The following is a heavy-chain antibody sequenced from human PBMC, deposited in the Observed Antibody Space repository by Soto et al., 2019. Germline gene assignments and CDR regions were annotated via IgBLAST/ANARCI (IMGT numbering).Heavy chain of an antibody. Sequence: QVQLVESGGGVVQPGRSLRLSCAASGFTFSSFALHWVRQAPGKGLECVAVMSYDGNNQYYADSVKGRFTLSRDNSKSTLYLQMNSLRAEDTAVYYCARADDDFWSASPEDVWGQGTKFTVSS. CDR2: MSYDGNNQ. CDR1: GFTFSSFA. CDR3: ARADDDFWSASPEDV. J-gene: IGHJ6*02. V-gene: IGHV3-30-3*01. D-gene: IGHD3-3*01.